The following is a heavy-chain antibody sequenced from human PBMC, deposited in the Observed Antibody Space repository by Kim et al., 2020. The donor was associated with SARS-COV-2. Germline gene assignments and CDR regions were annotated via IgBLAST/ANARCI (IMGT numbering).Heavy chain of an antibody. V-gene: IGHV4-39*01. J-gene: IGHJ4*01. D-gene: IGHD1-1*01. Sequence: SETLSLTCTVSGGSISSSSYYWGWIRQPPGKGLEWIGSIYYSGSTYYNPSLKSRVTISVDTSKNQFSLKLSSVTAADTAVYYCARHGRCLQKGTIDYWG. CDR3: ARHGRCLQKGTIDY. CDR1: GGSISSSSYY. CDR2: IYYSGST.